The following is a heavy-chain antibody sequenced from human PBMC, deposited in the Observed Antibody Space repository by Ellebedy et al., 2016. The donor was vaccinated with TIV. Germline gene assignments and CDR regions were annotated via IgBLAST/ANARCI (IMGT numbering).Heavy chain of an antibody. Sequence: ASVKVSCKASGYTFIAYYIHWVRQAPGQGLEWMDWISPTSGGTNFAQKFQGRVTMTRDTSINTAYMELRRLESDDTAVYYCARVRRGSSGMDVWGQGTTVTVSS. J-gene: IGHJ6*02. CDR3: ARVRRGSSGMDV. CDR1: GYTFIAYY. V-gene: IGHV1-2*02. D-gene: IGHD6-13*01. CDR2: ISPTSGGT.